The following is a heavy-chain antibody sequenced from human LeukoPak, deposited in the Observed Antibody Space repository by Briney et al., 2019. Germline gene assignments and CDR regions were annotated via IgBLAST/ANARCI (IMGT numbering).Heavy chain of an antibody. CDR3: ARVGSVVVVAATPYFDY. V-gene: IGHV1-18*01. J-gene: IGHJ4*02. CDR1: GYTFTSYG. D-gene: IGHD2-15*01. CDR2: ISAYNGNT. Sequence: ASVKVSCKASGYTFTSYGISWVRQAPGQGLEWMGWISAYNGNTNYAQKLQGRVTMTTDTSTSTAYMELRSLRSDDTAVYYCARVGSVVVVAATPYFDYWGQGTLVTVSS.